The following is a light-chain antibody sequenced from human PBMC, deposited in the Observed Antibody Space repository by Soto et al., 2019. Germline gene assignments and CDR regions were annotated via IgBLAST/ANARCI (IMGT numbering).Light chain of an antibody. CDR1: QGIRNA. V-gene: IGKV1-17*01. Sequence: DIQMTQSPSSLSASVGDRVGITCRASQGIRNALGWDRQKPGKAPERLMYSASILKTGVPSRFSGSGSGTESTPTISRLHTEVLANYYGQQHSTYPFTFGRGNRVDIK. CDR2: SAS. J-gene: IGKJ4*01. CDR3: QQHSTYPFT.